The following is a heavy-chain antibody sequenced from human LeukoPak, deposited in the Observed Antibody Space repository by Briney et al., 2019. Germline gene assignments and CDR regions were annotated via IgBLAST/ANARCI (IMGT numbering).Heavy chain of an antibody. J-gene: IGHJ4*02. V-gene: IGHV4-34*01. CDR3: ASGGWRAGY. Sequence: SSETLSLTCAVYGGSFSGYYWSWIRQPPGKGLEWIGEINHSGSTNYNPSLKSRVTISVDTSKNQFSLKLSSVTAADTAVYYCASGGWRAGYWGQGTLVTVSS. CDR1: GGSFSGYY. CDR2: INHSGST. D-gene: IGHD6-19*01.